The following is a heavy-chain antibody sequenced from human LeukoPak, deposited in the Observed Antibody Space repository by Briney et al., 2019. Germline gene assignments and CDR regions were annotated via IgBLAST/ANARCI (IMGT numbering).Heavy chain of an antibody. D-gene: IGHD3-9*01. V-gene: IGHV3-74*01. J-gene: IGHJ4*02. Sequence: GGSLRLSCAASGFTFSSYWMHWVRQAPGKGLVWVSRTNSDGSSTSYADSVKGRFTISRDNAKNTLYLQMNSLRAEDTAVYYCARADIVVVPAATMRVFYDILTGYYSLGYSRGFDYWGQGTLVTVSS. CDR3: ARADIVVVPAATMRVFYDILTGYYSLGYSRGFDY. CDR2: TNSDGSST. CDR1: GFTFSSYW.